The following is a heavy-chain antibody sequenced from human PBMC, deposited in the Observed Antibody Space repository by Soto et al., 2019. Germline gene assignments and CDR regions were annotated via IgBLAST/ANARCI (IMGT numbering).Heavy chain of an antibody. J-gene: IGHJ4*02. V-gene: IGHV4-39*07. Sequence: SETLSLTCTVSGDSIRTTTYYWAWIRQPPGTGLEWIGEINHSGSTNYNPSLKSRVTISVDTSKNQFSPKLTSVTAADTAVYYCARDKITGLFDYWGQGTLVTVSS. CDR2: INHSGST. CDR1: GDSIRTTTYY. CDR3: ARDKITGLFDY. D-gene: IGHD2-8*02.